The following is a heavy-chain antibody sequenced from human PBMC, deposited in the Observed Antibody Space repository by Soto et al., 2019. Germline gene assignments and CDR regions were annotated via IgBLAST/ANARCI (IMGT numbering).Heavy chain of an antibody. Sequence: SVKVSCKASGYTFTSYAISWVRQAPGQGLEWMGGIIPIFGTANYAQKFQGRVTITADESTSTAYMELSSLRSEDTAVYYCASERSSSWYGGYYWGQGTLVTVS. CDR3: ASERSSSWYGGYY. V-gene: IGHV1-69*13. J-gene: IGHJ4*02. D-gene: IGHD6-13*01. CDR2: IIPIFGTA. CDR1: GYTFTSYA.